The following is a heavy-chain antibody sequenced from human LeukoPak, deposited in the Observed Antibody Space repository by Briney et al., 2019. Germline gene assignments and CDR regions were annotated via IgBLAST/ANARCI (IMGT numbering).Heavy chain of an antibody. D-gene: IGHD6-13*01. J-gene: IGHJ6*03. CDR2: MNPNSGNT. CDR3: ARAQQQLVRRRHYYYYMDV. Sequence: ASVKVSCKASGYTFTSYDINWVRQATGQGLEWMGWMNPNSGNTGYAQKFQGRVTMTRNTSISTAYMELSSLRSEDTAVYYCARAQQQLVRRRHYYYYMDVWGKGTTVTVSS. V-gene: IGHV1-8*01. CDR1: GYTFTSYD.